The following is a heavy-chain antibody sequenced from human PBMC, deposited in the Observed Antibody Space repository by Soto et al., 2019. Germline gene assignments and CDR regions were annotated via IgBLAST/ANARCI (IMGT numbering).Heavy chain of an antibody. D-gene: IGHD6-19*01. CDR2: ISYDGSNK. CDR1: GFTFSSYG. Sequence: PGGSLRLSCAASGFTFSSYGMHWVRQAPGKGLEWVAVISYDGSNKFYADSVKGRFTIPRDNSKNTLYLQMNSLRAEDTALYYCAKDFRGWYPYYFDYWGQGTLVTVSS. CDR3: AKDFRGWYPYYFDY. J-gene: IGHJ4*02. V-gene: IGHV3-30*18.